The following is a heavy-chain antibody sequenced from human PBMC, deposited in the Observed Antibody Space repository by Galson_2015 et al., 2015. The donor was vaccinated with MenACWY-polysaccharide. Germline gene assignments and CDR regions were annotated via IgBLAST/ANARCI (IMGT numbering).Heavy chain of an antibody. D-gene: IGHD2-2*01. Sequence: SLRLSCAASGSRFSNSGMHWVRQAPGKGLELVAVIQYDGSNKVYADSVKGRFTISRDNSKNTVFLEMNTLGVEDTAVYYCAREGSRIVFHAFDTWGQGTMVTVSS. J-gene: IGHJ3*02. CDR2: IQYDGSNK. CDR1: GSRFSNSG. CDR3: AREGSRIVFHAFDT. V-gene: IGHV3-33*01.